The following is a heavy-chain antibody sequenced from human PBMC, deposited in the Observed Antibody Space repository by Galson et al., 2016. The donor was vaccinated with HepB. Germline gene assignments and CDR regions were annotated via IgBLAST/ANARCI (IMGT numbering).Heavy chain of an antibody. CDR2: IYYSGST. Sequence: SETLSLTCTVSGGSISDYYWSWIRQPPGKGLEWIGYIYYSGSTNYNPSLKSRVTISVDTSKNQFSLNLSSVTAADTAVYYCARRGSSWYLVWGQGTLVTVSS. V-gene: IGHV4-59*08. CDR1: GGSISDYY. D-gene: IGHD6-13*01. CDR3: ARRGSSWYLV. J-gene: IGHJ4*02.